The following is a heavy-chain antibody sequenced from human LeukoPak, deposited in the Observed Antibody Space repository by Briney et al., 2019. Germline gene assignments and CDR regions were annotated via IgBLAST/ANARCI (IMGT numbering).Heavy chain of an antibody. V-gene: IGHV3-7*01. J-gene: IGHJ4*02. Sequence: PGGSLRLSCAASGFTFSSYWMRWLRQAPGKGLEWVANIKQDGSEKYYVDSVKGRFTISRDNAKNSLYLQMNSLRAEDTAVYYCARDWAHYYGSGNLYYFDYWGQGTLVTVSS. D-gene: IGHD3-10*01. CDR3: ARDWAHYYGSGNLYYFDY. CDR2: IKQDGSEK. CDR1: GFTFSSYW.